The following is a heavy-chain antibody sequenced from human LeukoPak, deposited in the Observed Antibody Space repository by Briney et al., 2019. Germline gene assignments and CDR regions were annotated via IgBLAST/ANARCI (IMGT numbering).Heavy chain of an antibody. CDR2: ISSNGGST. CDR3: ARDLGGDYDH. J-gene: IGHJ4*02. D-gene: IGHD4-17*01. Sequence: GGSLRLSCAASGLXFSSYAIHWVRQAPGKGLEYVSAISSNGGSTYYANSVKGRFTISRDNSRNTLYFQMGSLRPEDMAVYFCARDLGGDYDHWGQGTLVTVSS. V-gene: IGHV3-64*01. CDR1: GLXFSSYA.